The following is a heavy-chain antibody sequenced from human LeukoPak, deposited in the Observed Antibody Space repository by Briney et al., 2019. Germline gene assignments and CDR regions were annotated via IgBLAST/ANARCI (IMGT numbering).Heavy chain of an antibody. J-gene: IGHJ3*02. Sequence: WASVKVSCKASGYTFTSYDINWVRQATGQGLEWMGWMNPNSGSTGYAQKFQGRVTMTRNTSISTAYMELSSLRSEDTAVYYCARNGYPYDAFDIWGQGTMVTVSS. CDR2: MNPNSGST. D-gene: IGHD5-24*01. CDR3: ARNGYPYDAFDI. CDR1: GYTFTSYD. V-gene: IGHV1-8*01.